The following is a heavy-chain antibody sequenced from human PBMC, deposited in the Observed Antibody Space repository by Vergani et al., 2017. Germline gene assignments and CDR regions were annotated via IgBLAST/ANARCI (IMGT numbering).Heavy chain of an antibody. CDR1: GFTSSYYG. V-gene: IGHV3-30*03. D-gene: IGHD5-24*01. CDR3: VRGGLATIYNWFDP. Sequence: QVHLVESGGGVVQPGRSLRLSCVVSGFTSSYYGMHWVRQAPGKGLEWVAVISYDGTQKYYADSVKGRFTISRDNSKSTLYLQMNSLRADDTAVYYCVRGGLATIYNWFDPWGQGTRVTVSS. CDR2: ISYDGTQK. J-gene: IGHJ5*01.